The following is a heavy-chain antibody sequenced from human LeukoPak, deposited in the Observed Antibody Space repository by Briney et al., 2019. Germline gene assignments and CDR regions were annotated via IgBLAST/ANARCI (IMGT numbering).Heavy chain of an antibody. D-gene: IGHD6-6*01. Sequence: GGSLRLSCAASGFTFSDYYMSWIRQAPGKGLEWVSYISSSGSTIYYADSVKGRFTISRDNAKNSLYLQMNSLRAEDTAGYYCARDPSSSSSTYYFDYWGQGTLVTVSS. J-gene: IGHJ4*02. CDR1: GFTFSDYY. CDR2: ISSSGSTI. CDR3: ARDPSSSSSTYYFDY. V-gene: IGHV3-11*01.